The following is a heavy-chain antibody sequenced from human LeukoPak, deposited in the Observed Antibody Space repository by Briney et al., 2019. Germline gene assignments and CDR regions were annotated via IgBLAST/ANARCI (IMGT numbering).Heavy chain of an antibody. CDR2: LSGGGDYT. J-gene: IGHJ4*02. D-gene: IGHD2-21*02. CDR3: AKGASCGGDCYSYFDY. Sequence: GGSLRLSCAASGFTFSNYAMSWVRQAPGKGLEWVSALSGGGDYTVYADSVKGRFAISRDNSKNTLYLQMNGLRAEDTAVSYCAKGASCGGDCYSYFDYWGQGTLVTVSS. V-gene: IGHV3-23*01. CDR1: GFTFSNYA.